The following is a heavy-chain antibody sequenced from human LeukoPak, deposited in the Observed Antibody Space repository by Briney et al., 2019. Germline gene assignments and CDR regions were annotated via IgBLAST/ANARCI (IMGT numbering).Heavy chain of an antibody. CDR3: ARHQRGLITMIVGGYYYGMDV. V-gene: IGHV4-39*01. CDR1: SGSISSSSYY. D-gene: IGHD3-22*01. CDR2: IYYSGST. J-gene: IGHJ6*02. Sequence: PSETLSLTCTVSSGSISSSSYYWGWIRQPPGKGLEWIGSIYYSGSTYYNPSLKSRVTISVDTSKNQFSLKLSSVTAADTAVYYCARHQRGLITMIVGGYYYGMDVWGQGTTVTVSS.